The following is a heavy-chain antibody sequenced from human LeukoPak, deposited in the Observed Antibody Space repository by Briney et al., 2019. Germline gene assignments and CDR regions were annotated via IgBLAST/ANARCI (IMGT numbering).Heavy chain of an antibody. Sequence: GGSLRLSCAASGFTFSSYAMSWVRQAPGKGLEWVSAISGSGGSTYYADSVKGRFTISRDNSKNTLYLQMNSLRAEDMAAYYCAKDYFSYDSTPTSAFDIWGQGTMVTVSS. CDR2: ISGSGGST. V-gene: IGHV3-23*01. CDR3: AKDYFSYDSTPTSAFDI. D-gene: IGHD3-22*01. J-gene: IGHJ3*02. CDR1: GFTFSSYA.